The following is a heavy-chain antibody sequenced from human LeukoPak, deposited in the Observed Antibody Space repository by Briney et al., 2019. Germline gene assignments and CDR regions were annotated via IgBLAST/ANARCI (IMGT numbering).Heavy chain of an antibody. V-gene: IGHV3-23*01. J-gene: IGHJ4*02. CDR3: AKDLWGRNPDYFDY. CDR1: GFTFSSYA. Sequence: PGGSLRLSCAASGFTFSSYAMTWVRQAPGKGLEWVSGISGSGVRTYYADSVKGRFTISRDNSKNTLYLQMNSLRAEDTAVYYCAKDLWGRNPDYFDYWGQGTLVTVSA. CDR2: ISGSGVRT. D-gene: IGHD7-27*01.